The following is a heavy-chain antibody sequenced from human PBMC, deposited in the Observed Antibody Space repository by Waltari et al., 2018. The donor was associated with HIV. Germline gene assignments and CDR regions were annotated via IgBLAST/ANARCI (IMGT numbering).Heavy chain of an antibody. CDR1: GFTFRSYD. Sequence: EVQLVESGGGLVQPGGSLSLSCAASGFTFRSYDMHWVRQATGKGLEWVSAIGTAGDTYYPGSVKGRFTISRENAKNSLYLQMNSLRAEDTAVYYCARTLAQGWGLDYWGQGTLVTVSS. D-gene: IGHD3-16*01. CDR2: IGTAGDT. V-gene: IGHV3-13*01. CDR3: ARTLAQGWGLDY. J-gene: IGHJ4*02.